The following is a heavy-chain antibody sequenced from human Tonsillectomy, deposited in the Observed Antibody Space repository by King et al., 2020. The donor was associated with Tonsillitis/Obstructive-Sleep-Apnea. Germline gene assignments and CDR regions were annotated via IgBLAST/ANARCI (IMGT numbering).Heavy chain of an antibody. CDR2: IYYSGST. CDR1: GGSISSSSYY. Sequence: QLQESGPGLVKPSETLSLTCTVSGGSISSSSYYWGWIRQPPGKGLEWIGSIYYSGSTSYNPSLKSRVTISVDTSKNQFSLKLSSATAADTAVYYCARQGSSSANWGQGTLVTVSS. D-gene: IGHD6-6*01. CDR3: ARQGSSSAN. J-gene: IGHJ4*02. V-gene: IGHV4-39*01.